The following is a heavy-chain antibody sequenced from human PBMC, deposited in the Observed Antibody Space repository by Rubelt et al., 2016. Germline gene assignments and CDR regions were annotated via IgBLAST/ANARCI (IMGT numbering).Heavy chain of an antibody. V-gene: IGHV1-18*01. J-gene: IGHJ5*02. CDR1: GYTFTSYG. CDR3: ASMYSSSWYRGWFDP. D-gene: IGHD6-13*01. CDR2: ISAYNGNT. Sequence: QVQLVQSGAEVKKPGASVKVSCKASGYTFTSYGISWVRQAPGQGLEWMGWISAYNGNTNYAQKLKGGVTMTPDPSTSTAYMGLRSLRSDDTAVYYCASMYSSSWYRGWFDPWGQGTLVTVSS.